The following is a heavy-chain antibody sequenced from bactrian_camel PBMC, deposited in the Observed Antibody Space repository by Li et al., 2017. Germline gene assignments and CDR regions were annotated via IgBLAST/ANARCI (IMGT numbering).Heavy chain of an antibody. Sequence: VQLVESGGGAVETGGSLRLSCEWSGSSYCLGWFRQGPGGEREGVAAIDTGDGSTYYLNSVEGRFTISHDNVKNTLYLQMNSLKPEDTAMYYCAADFVNLQLARHYSHWGQGTQVTVS. CDR1: GSSYC. CDR3: AADFVNLQLARHYSH. V-gene: IGHV3S1*01. J-gene: IGHJ4*01. CDR2: IDTGDGST. D-gene: IGHD4*01.